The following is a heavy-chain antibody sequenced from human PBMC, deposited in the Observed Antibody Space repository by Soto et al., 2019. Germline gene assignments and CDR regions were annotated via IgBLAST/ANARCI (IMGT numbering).Heavy chain of an antibody. CDR1: GGPISSSY. J-gene: IGHJ4*02. CDR2: SYYSAST. Sequence: PSETLSLTCTVSGGPISSSYWSWIRQPPGKGLEWIVYSYYSASTNYNASIKSRVIISEDTSKDQFSLKLSSVTATDTAVYYCARVRYYDSSGYYYVWAFEYWGQGTLVTVSS. V-gene: IGHV4-59*01. CDR3: ARVRYYDSSGYYYVWAFEY. D-gene: IGHD3-22*01.